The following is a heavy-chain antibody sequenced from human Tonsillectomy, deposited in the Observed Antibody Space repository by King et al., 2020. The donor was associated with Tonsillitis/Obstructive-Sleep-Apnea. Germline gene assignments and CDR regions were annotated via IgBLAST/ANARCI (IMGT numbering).Heavy chain of an antibody. Sequence: VQLVESGGGLVKPGGSLRLSCAASGFTFSSYSMNWVRQAPGKGLEWVSSISSSSSYIYYADSVKGRFTISRDNAKNSLYLQMNSLRAEDTAVYYCARGQDCSSTSCYSGLGYYYYYYMDVWGKGTTVTVSS. CDR1: GFTFSSYS. V-gene: IGHV3-21*01. J-gene: IGHJ6*03. CDR2: ISSSSSYI. CDR3: ARGQDCSSTSCYSGLGYYYYYYMDV. D-gene: IGHD2-2*01.